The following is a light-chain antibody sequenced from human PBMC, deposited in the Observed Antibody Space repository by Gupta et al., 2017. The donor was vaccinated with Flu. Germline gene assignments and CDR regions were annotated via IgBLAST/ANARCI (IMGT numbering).Light chain of an antibody. V-gene: IGKV3-20*01. CDR1: QRVSSSY. CDR2: GAS. Sequence: EIVLTQSPGTLSLSPWERATLSCRAGQRVSSSYLAWYQQKPGQAPRLLIYGASSRATGIPDRFSGSGSGTDFTLTISRLEPEDFAVYYCQQYGSSPLTFGGGTKVEIK. CDR3: QQYGSSPLT. J-gene: IGKJ4*01.